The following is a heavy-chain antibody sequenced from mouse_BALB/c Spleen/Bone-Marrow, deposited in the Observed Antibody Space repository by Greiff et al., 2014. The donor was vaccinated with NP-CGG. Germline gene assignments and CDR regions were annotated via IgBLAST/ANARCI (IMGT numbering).Heavy chain of an antibody. D-gene: IGHD5-2*01. Sequence: EVKLMESGPELVKPGASVKISCKASEYTFTDYNMHWVKQSHGKSLEWIGYIYPYSGGTGYNQKFKSKATLTVDDSSFTAYMELRSLTTEDSAVYYCARSGIPYAMDYWGQGTSVTVSS. J-gene: IGHJ4*01. V-gene: IGHV1S29*02. CDR1: EYTFTDYN. CDR3: ARSGIPYAMDY. CDR2: IYPYSGGT.